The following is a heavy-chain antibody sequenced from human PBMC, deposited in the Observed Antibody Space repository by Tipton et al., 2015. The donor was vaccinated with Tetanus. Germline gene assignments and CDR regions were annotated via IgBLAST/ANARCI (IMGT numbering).Heavy chain of an antibody. J-gene: IGHJ4*02. CDR1: GGTFSGYY. CDR2: IHPSGST. Sequence: TLSLTCTIYGGTFSGYYCSWIRQPPGRGLEWIGEIHPSGSTNYNPSLTSRVTLSQDTSKSQFSLRLSSVTAADTAVYYCSSSPGNQYLAFFDYWGRGTLVTVSS. V-gene: IGHV4-34*08. D-gene: IGHD2/OR15-2a*01. CDR3: SSSPGNQYLAFFDY.